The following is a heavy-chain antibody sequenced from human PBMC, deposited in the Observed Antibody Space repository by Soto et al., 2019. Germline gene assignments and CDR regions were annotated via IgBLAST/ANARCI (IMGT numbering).Heavy chain of an antibody. CDR3: VRDGTKTLRDWFDP. D-gene: IGHD1-1*01. CDR2: INATWTT. J-gene: IGHJ5*02. CDR1: GASMRGFY. Sequence: PSETLSLTCPVSGASMRGFYWSWIRNSAGKGLECTGRINATWTTDYNPTLKSRVMTSVDTSKKQFSLKLRAVTAADTAVYYCVRDGTKTLRDWFDPWGQGISVTVSS. V-gene: IGHV4-4*07.